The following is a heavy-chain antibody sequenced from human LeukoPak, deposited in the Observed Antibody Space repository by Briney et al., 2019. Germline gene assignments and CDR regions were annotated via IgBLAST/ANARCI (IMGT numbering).Heavy chain of an antibody. CDR1: GFTVSSDS. CDR3: ARRAGAYSHPYDY. D-gene: IGHD4/OR15-4a*01. V-gene: IGHV3-53*01. J-gene: IGHJ4*02. CDR2: IYSGGST. Sequence: HAGGSLRLSCTVSGFTVSSDSMSWVRQAPGKGLEWVSFIYSGGSTHYSDSVEGRFTISRDNSKNTLYLQMNSLRAEDTAVYYCARRAGAYSHPYDYWGQGTLVTVSS.